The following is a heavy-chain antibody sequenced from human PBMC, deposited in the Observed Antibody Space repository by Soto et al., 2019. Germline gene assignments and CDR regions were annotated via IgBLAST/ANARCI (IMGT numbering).Heavy chain of an antibody. D-gene: IGHD3-10*01. J-gene: IGHJ6*02. CDR2: IIPIFGTA. CDR3: ARGRIARGSGRAAYYYGMDV. Sequence: ASVKVSCKASGGTFSSYAISWVRQAPGQGLEWMGGIIPIFGTANYAQKFQGRVTITADESTSTAYMELSSLRSEDTAVYYCARGRIARGSGRAAYYYGMDVWGQGTTVTVSS. CDR1: GGTFSSYA. V-gene: IGHV1-69*13.